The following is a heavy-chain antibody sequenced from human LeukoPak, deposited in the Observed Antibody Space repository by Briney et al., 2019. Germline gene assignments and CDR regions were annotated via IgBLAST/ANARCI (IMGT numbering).Heavy chain of an antibody. CDR3: ARTRNTVTTNWFDP. Sequence: ASVKVSCKASGYTFTSYGISWVRQAPGQGLEWMGWISAYNGNTNYAQKLQGRVTMTTDISTSTAFMELRSLRFDDTAVYYCARTRNTVTTNWFDPWGQGTLVTVSS. D-gene: IGHD4-17*01. V-gene: IGHV1-18*01. CDR1: GYTFTSYG. CDR2: ISAYNGNT. J-gene: IGHJ5*02.